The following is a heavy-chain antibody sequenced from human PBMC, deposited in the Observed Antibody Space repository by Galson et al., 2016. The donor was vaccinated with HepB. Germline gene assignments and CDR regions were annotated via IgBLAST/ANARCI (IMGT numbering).Heavy chain of an antibody. CDR2: TWFAGRNE. V-gene: IGHV3-33*01. D-gene: IGHD5-24*01. Sequence: SLRPSCAASGISFSNSALHWVRQAPGKGLAWVAVTWFAGRNENYGDSVKGRFTISRDNSKDTLYMQINSLRPEDTATYFCARQLVTDGYPFDIWGQGTLVAVSP. CDR1: GISFSNSA. J-gene: IGHJ4*02. CDR3: ARQLVTDGYPFDI.